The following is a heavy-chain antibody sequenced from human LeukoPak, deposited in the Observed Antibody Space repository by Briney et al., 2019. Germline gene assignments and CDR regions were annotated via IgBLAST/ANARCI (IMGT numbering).Heavy chain of an antibody. CDR3: ARDIRDDSSRYYPVTFDI. CDR2: ISSSGNTI. Sequence: PGGSLRLSCAASGFTFTSYEINWVRQAPGKGLEWVSYISSSGNTIYYADSVKGRFTISRDNAKNSLYLQMNSLSAGDTAVYYCARDIRDDSSRYYPVTFDIWGQGTMVTVSS. CDR1: GFTFTSYE. V-gene: IGHV3-48*03. J-gene: IGHJ3*02. D-gene: IGHD3-22*01.